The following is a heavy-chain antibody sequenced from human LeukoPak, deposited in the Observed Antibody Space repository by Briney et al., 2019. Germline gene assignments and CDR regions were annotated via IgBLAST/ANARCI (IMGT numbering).Heavy chain of an antibody. CDR1: GFTFTSSA. D-gene: IGHD6-13*01. CDR3: AADFAAAGTTEYFDL. V-gene: IGHV1-58*02. CDR2: IVVGSGNT. Sequence: GTSVKVSCKASGFTFTSSAMQWVRQARGQRLEWIGWIVVGSGNTNYAQKFQERVIITRDMSTSTAYMELSSLRSEDTAVYYCAADFAAAGTTEYFDLWGRGTLVTVSS. J-gene: IGHJ2*01.